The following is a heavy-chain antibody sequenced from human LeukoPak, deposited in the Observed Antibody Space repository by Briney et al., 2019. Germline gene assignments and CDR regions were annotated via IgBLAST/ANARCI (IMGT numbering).Heavy chain of an antibody. CDR1: GYTFTSYG. Sequence: ASVKLSCKASGYTFTSYGISWVRQPPGQGLEWMGWISAYTGNTNYAQKHQGRVTMTADTSTSTAYMELRSLRSDDTAVYYCARAPPERGYSYVEFDYWGQGTLVTVSS. CDR3: ARAPPERGYSYVEFDY. J-gene: IGHJ4*02. V-gene: IGHV1-18*01. CDR2: ISAYTGNT. D-gene: IGHD5-18*01.